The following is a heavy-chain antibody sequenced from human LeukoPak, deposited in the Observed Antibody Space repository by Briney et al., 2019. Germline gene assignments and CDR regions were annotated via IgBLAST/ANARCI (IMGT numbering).Heavy chain of an antibody. CDR1: GDSVSSNSAA. J-gene: IGHJ6*03. Sequence: PSQTLSLTCAISGDSVSSNSAAWNWIRQSPSRGLEWLGRTYYRSKWYNDYAVSVKSRITINPDTSKNQFSLQLNSVTPEDTAVYYCARDLAAAGLYYYYYYMDVWGKGTTVTVSS. V-gene: IGHV6-1*01. CDR3: ARDLAAAGLYYYYYYMDV. CDR2: TYYRSKWYN. D-gene: IGHD6-13*01.